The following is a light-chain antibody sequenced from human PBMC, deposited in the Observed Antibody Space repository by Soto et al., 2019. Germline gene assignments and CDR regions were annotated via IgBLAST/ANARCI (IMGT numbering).Light chain of an antibody. Sequence: EHVLTQSPGPLSLSPGERATLSCRASQVTSRYVSWYQQRPGQAPRLLIYGASSRATGIPDRFSGSGSGTDFTLTISRLEPEDFAVYYCQQYSTSPILFGQGTRLASK. J-gene: IGKJ5*01. CDR2: GAS. CDR3: QQYSTSPIL. CDR1: QVTSRY. V-gene: IGKV3-20*01.